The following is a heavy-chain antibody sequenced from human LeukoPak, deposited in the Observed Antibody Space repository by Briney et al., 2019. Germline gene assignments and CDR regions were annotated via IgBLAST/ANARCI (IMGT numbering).Heavy chain of an antibody. D-gene: IGHD1-26*01. CDR2: IYYSGGT. Sequence: SSETLSLTCTVSGGSISSSSYYWGWIRQPPGKGLEWIGSIYYSGGTYYNASLKSRVTISIDTSKNQFSLRLSSVTAADTAVYYCAKSGGYGLIDYWGQGTLVTVSS. J-gene: IGHJ4*02. CDR3: AKSGGYGLIDY. CDR1: GGSISSSSYY. V-gene: IGHV4-39*01.